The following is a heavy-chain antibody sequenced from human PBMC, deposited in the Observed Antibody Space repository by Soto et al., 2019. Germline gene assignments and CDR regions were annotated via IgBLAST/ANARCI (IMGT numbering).Heavy chain of an antibody. D-gene: IGHD5-18*01. Sequence: QVQLVQSGAEVKKPGASVKVSCKASGYNFTSYAMHWVRPAPGQRLEWMGWINAGNGNTKYSQKFQGRVTITRDTSASTAYMELSSLRSEDTAVYYCARGLNGYLHYFDYWGQGTLVTVSS. V-gene: IGHV1-3*01. J-gene: IGHJ4*02. CDR3: ARGLNGYLHYFDY. CDR1: GYNFTSYA. CDR2: INAGNGNT.